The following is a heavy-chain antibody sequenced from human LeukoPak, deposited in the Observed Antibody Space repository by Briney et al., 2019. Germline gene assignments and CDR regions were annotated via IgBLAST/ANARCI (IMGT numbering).Heavy chain of an antibody. CDR3: ARSTSILWWRLFDP. CDR1: GFTFGSYE. Sequence: GGSLRLSCAASGFTFGSYEMNWVRQAPGKGLEWVSYISSSGSTIYYADSVKGRFTISRDNAKNSLYLQMNSLRAEDTAVYYCARSTSILWWRLFDPWGQGTLVTVSS. V-gene: IGHV3-48*03. CDR2: ISSSGSTI. J-gene: IGHJ5*02. D-gene: IGHD2-21*01.